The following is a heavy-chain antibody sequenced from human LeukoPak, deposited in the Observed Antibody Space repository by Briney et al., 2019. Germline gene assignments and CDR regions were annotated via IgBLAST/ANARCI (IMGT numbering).Heavy chain of an antibody. D-gene: IGHD5-12*01. CDR2: ISVDNGNT. CDR3: ARDSWARAYDIDH. J-gene: IGHJ5*02. CDR1: GFTFTNYG. V-gene: IGHV1-18*01. Sequence: ASVKVSCKASGFTFTNYGISWVRQAAGQGLEWMAWISVDNGNTNYIQKLQGRVTLTTDTSTSTAYMELRKLRSDETAVYYCARDSWARAYDIDHWGQGTLVTVSS.